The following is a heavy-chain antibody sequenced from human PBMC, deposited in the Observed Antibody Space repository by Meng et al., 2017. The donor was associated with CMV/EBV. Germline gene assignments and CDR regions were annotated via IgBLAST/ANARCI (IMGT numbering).Heavy chain of an antibody. Sequence: GESLKISCAASEFIFSNYWMSWVRQAPGKGLEWVANINLDGSEKYSVDSVKGRFTISRDNGKNLLFLQMNSLRAEDSAVYYCVRDVGGRGYSADWGQGTLVIVSS. CDR2: INLDGSEK. J-gene: IGHJ1*01. V-gene: IGHV3-7*01. D-gene: IGHD5-12*01. CDR3: VRDVGGRGYSAD. CDR1: EFIFSNYW.